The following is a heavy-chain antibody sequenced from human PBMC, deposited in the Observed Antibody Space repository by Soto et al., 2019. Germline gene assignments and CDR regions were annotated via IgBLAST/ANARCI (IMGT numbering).Heavy chain of an antibody. CDR3: ARDSPGSGWYWTGDY. D-gene: IGHD6-19*01. V-gene: IGHV3-30-3*01. J-gene: IGHJ4*02. CDR1: RFSFSSFA. Sequence: GGSLRLSCEASRFSFSSFAMHWVRQSPGKGLDWVSLISYAGGDKTYGDSVKGRFTISRDNSKNTPYLQMNRRRSEDTAVYYFARDSPGSGWYWTGDYWGQGTVVTVSS. CDR2: ISYAGGDK.